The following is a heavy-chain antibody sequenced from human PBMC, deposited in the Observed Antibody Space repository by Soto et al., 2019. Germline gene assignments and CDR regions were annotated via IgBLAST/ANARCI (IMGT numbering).Heavy chain of an antibody. D-gene: IGHD6-19*01. Sequence: QVQLEESGGGLVKPGGSLRLSCAASGFTFSAVYMSWIRQAPNKGLEYISYISSSGTSANYADSVKGRFTISRDNAKNSLYLQRNSLIAEDTAVYYWARDRGAVTGQYFDYLGQGALFTVSS. CDR1: GFTFSAVY. CDR3: ARDRGAVTGQYFDY. CDR2: ISSSGTSA. J-gene: IGHJ4*02. V-gene: IGHV3-11*05.